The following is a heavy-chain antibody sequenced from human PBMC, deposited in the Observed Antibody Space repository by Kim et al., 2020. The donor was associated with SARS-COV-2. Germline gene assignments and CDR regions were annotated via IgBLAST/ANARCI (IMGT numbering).Heavy chain of an antibody. D-gene: IGHD1-7*01. V-gene: IGHV4-61*01. Sequence: SETLSLTCTVSGGSVSSGSYYWSWIRQPPGKGLEWIGYIYYSGSTNYNPSLKSRVTISVDTSKNQFSLKLSSVTAADTAVYYCARDPPLYNWNFAFDIWGQGTMVTVSS. J-gene: IGHJ3*02. CDR1: GGSVSSGSYY. CDR3: ARDPPLYNWNFAFDI. CDR2: IYYSGST.